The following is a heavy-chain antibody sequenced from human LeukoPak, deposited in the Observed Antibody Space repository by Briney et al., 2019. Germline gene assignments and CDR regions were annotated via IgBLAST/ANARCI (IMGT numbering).Heavy chain of an antibody. CDR1: GFTFSSYW. CDR2: IKQDGSEK. CDR3: ARESWSHLGNWFDP. Sequence: PGGSLRLSCAASGFTFSSYWMSWVRQAPGKGLEWVANIKQDGSEKYYVDSVKGRFTISRDNAKNSLYLQMNSLRAEDTAVYYCARESWSHLGNWFDPWGQGTLVTVS. V-gene: IGHV3-7*01. D-gene: IGHD6-13*01. J-gene: IGHJ5*02.